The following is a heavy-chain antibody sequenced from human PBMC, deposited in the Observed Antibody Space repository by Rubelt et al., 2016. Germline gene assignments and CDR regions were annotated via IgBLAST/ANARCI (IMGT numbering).Heavy chain of an antibody. CDR3: ARHYDYGDHGFALGG. Sequence: YNPSLKSRVTISVDTSKNQFSLKLSSATAADTAVYYCARHYDYGDHGFALGGWGQGTLVTVSS. V-gene: IGHV4-39*01. D-gene: IGHD4-17*01. J-gene: IGHJ4*02.